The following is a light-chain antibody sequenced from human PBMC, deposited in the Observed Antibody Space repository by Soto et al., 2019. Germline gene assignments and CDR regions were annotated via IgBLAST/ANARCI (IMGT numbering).Light chain of an antibody. CDR3: QQYDSSRT. CDR1: QSVDSRF. CDR2: GAS. J-gene: IGKJ1*01. Sequence: EIVLTQSPGTLSLSPGERATLSCRASQSVDSRFLAWYQQKRGQAHRVLMYGASIRATGIPDRFSGSGSGTDFTLSIRRLEPEDFAVYYCQQYDSSRTFGQGTKVEMK. V-gene: IGKV3-20*01.